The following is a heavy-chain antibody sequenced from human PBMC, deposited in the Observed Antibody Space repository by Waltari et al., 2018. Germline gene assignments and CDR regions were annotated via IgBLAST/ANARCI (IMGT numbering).Heavy chain of an antibody. V-gene: IGHV3-30*01. D-gene: IGHD6-19*01. J-gene: IGHJ6*02. CDR1: GFTFSSYA. CDR3: ARDGPGQWLVGYYYYYGMDV. Sequence: QVQLVESGGGVVQPGRSLRLSCAASGFTFSSYAMHWVRQAPGQGLEWVAVISYDGSNKYYADSVKGRFTISRDNSKNTLYLQMNSLRAEDTAVYYCARDGPGQWLVGYYYYYGMDVWGQGTTVTVSS. CDR2: ISYDGSNK.